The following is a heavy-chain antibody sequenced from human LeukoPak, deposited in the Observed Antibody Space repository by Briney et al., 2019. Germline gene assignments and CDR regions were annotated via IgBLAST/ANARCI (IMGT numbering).Heavy chain of an antibody. J-gene: IGHJ4*02. D-gene: IGHD3-10*01. Sequence: GGSLRLSCAASGFTFSSYGMHWVRQAPGKGLEWVAVIWYDGSNKYYADSVKGRFTISRDNSKNTLYLQMNSLRAEDTAVYHCAKDILWFGELFVDYWGQGTLVTVSS. CDR2: IWYDGSNK. CDR1: GFTFSSYG. V-gene: IGHV3-33*06. CDR3: AKDILWFGELFVDY.